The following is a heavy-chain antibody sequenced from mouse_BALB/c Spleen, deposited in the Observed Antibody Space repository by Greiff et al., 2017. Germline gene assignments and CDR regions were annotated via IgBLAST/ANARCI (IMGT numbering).Heavy chain of an antibody. Sequence: EVQLQQSGTVLARPGASVKMSCKASGYSFTSYWMHWVKQRPGQGLEWIGAIYPGNSDTSYNQKFKGKAKLTAVTSASTAYMELSSLTNEDSAVYYCTRSKTLIYYDYDNYAMDYWGQGTSVTVSS. V-gene: IGHV1-5*01. CDR2: IYPGNSDT. CDR1: GYSFTSYW. D-gene: IGHD2-4*01. J-gene: IGHJ4*01. CDR3: TRSKTLIYYDYDNYAMDY.